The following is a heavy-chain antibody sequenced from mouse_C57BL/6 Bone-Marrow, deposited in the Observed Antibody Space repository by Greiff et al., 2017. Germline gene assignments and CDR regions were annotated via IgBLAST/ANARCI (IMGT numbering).Heavy chain of an antibody. CDR2: SRNKANDYTT. Sequence: EVKVVESGGGLVQSGRSLRLSCATSGFTFSDFYMEWVRQAPGKGLEWIAASRNKANDYTTEYSASVKGRFIVSRDTSQSILYLQMNALRAEDTAIYYCAGYYYGSRSYFDYWGQGTTLTVSS. D-gene: IGHD1-1*01. CDR1: GFTFSDFY. CDR3: AGYYYGSRSYFDY. V-gene: IGHV7-1*01. J-gene: IGHJ2*01.